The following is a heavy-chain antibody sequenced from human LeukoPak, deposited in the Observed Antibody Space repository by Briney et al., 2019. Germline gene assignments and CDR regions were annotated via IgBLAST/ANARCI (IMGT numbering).Heavy chain of an antibody. CDR1: GGSISSSSYY. CDR2: IYYSGNT. CDR3: ARTPIYGPGRYYFDD. V-gene: IGHV4-39*01. Sequence: NPSETLSLTCTVSGGSISSSSYYWGWIRQPPGKGLEWIGSIYYSGNTYYNPSLKSRVTISVDTSKNQFSLKLSSVTAADTAVYYCARTPIYGPGRYYFDDWGQGTLVTVSS. J-gene: IGHJ4*02. D-gene: IGHD3-10*01.